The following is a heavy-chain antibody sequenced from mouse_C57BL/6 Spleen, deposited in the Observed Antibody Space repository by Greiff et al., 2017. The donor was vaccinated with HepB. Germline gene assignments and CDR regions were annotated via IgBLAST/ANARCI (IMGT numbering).Heavy chain of an antibody. D-gene: IGHD1-1*01. V-gene: IGHV1-50*01. CDR3: ATKTPSIYYYGSRELGFAY. CDR1: GYTFTSYW. CDR2: IDPSDSYT. Sequence: QVQLQQSGAELVKPGASVKLSCKASGYTFTSYWMQWVKQRPGQGLEWIGEIDPSDSYTNYNQKFKGKATLTVDTSSSTAYMQLSSLTSEDSAVYYCATKTPSIYYYGSRELGFAYWGQGTLVTVSA. J-gene: IGHJ3*01.